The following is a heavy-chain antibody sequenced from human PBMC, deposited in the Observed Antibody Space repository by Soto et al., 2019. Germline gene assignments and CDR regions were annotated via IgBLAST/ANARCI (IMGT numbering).Heavy chain of an antibody. J-gene: IGHJ4*02. D-gene: IGHD2-2*03. CDR3: VRDPDGLTDFDY. V-gene: IGHV3-7*01. Sequence: GGSLRLSCAASGFTFSSYWMSWVRQAPGKGLEWVANIKPDGSEKYYVDSVKGRFTISRDDAKNSLYLEMNSLRAEDTAVYFCVRDPDGLTDFDYWGQGTQVTVSS. CDR1: GFTFSSYW. CDR2: IKPDGSEK.